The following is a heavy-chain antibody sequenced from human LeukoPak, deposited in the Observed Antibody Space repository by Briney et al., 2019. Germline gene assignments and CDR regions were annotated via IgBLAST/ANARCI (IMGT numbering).Heavy chain of an antibody. CDR2: INHSGST. V-gene: IGHV4-34*01. J-gene: IGHJ4*02. D-gene: IGHD3-10*01. Sequence: KPSETLSLTCAVYGGSFSGCYWSWIRQPPGKGLEWIGEINHSGSTNYNPSLKSRVTISVDTSKNQFSLKLSSVTAADTAVYYCARSEGSYFHWGQGTLVTVSS. CDR1: GGSFSGCY. CDR3: ARSEGSYFH.